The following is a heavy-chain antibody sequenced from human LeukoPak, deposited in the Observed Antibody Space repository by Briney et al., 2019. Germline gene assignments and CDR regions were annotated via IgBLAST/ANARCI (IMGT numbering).Heavy chain of an antibody. CDR1: GFTFSSYS. CDR3: ARGPSSTSYYYYYMDV. CDR2: ISSSSSYI. Sequence: GGSLRLSCAASGFTFSSYSMNWVRQAPGKGLEWVSSISSSSSYIYYADSVKGRFTISRDNAKNSLYLQMNSLRAEDTAVYYCARGPSSTSYYYYYMDVWGKGTTVTVSS. D-gene: IGHD2-2*01. J-gene: IGHJ6*03. V-gene: IGHV3-21*01.